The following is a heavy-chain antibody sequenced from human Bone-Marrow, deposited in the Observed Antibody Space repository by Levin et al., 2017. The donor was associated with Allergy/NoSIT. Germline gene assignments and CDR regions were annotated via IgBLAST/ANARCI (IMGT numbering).Heavy chain of an antibody. CDR1: GYTFTSFG. D-gene: IGHD3-9*01. Sequence: GASVKVSCKASGYTFTSFGVSWVRQAPGQGLEWMGWISAYNGNTNYAQKFQGRVTMTTDTSTSTAYMELRSLRSDDTAVYYCTRDLGASPLQIFFDYWGQGTLVTVSS. V-gene: IGHV1-18*01. CDR2: ISAYNGNT. J-gene: IGHJ4*02. CDR3: TRDLGASPLQIFFDY.